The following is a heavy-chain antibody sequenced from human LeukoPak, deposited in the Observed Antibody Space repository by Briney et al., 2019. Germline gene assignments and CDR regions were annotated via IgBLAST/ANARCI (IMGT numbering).Heavy chain of an antibody. CDR1: GFTFSNYA. CDR3: ARDHPPYYYDSSGYSSATDY. V-gene: IGHV3-21*04. J-gene: IGHJ4*02. Sequence: GGSLRLSCAASGFTFSNYAINWVRQAPGKGLEWVSSITSSSAYIYYADSVQGRFSISRDDAKNSLYLQMNSLRAEDTAVYYCARDHPPYYYDSSGYSSATDYWGQGTLVTVSS. CDR2: ITSSSAYI. D-gene: IGHD3-22*01.